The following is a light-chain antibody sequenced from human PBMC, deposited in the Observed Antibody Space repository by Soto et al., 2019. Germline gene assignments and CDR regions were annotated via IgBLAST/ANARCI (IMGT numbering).Light chain of an antibody. J-gene: IGKJ1*01. CDR2: AAS. Sequence: DIQITQSPSSLSASVGDRVTITCRSSQSISTDLNWYQQTPGKAPKLLIYAASSLQSGVPSRFSGSGSGTDFTLTISSLHPEDSATYYCQQSYSTPPTFGPEPKV. CDR1: QSISTD. CDR3: QQSYSTPPT. V-gene: IGKV1-39*01.